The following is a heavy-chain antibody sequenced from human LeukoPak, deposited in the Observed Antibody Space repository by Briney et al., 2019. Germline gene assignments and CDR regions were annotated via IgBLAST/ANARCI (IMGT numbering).Heavy chain of an antibody. Sequence: PGGSLRLSCAASGFTFSSYAMSWVRQAPGKGLEWVSAISGSGGSTYYADSVKGRFTISRDNSKNTLYLQMNSLRAEDTAVYYCAREPTMVRGGTYYYGMDVWGQGTTVTVSS. D-gene: IGHD3-10*01. CDR1: GFTFSSYA. CDR2: ISGSGGST. CDR3: AREPTMVRGGTYYYGMDV. V-gene: IGHV3-23*01. J-gene: IGHJ6*02.